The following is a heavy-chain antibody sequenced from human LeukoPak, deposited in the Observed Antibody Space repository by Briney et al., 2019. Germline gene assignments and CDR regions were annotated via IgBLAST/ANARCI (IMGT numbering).Heavy chain of an antibody. CDR2: ISYDGSNK. V-gene: IGHV3-30-3*01. CDR3: ARGDSSGWYPDAFDI. Sequence: GGSLRLSCAASGFTFSSYAMHWVRQAPGKGLEWVAVISYDGSNKYYADSVKGRFTISRGNSKNTLYLQMNGLRAEDTAVYYCARGDSSGWYPDAFDIWGQGTMVTVSS. J-gene: IGHJ3*02. CDR1: GFTFSSYA. D-gene: IGHD6-19*01.